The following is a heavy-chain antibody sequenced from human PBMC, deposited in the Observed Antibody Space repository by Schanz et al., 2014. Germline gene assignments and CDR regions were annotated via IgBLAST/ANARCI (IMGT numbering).Heavy chain of an antibody. CDR2: IRYDGSNQ. D-gene: IGHD3-22*01. J-gene: IGHJ5*02. CDR1: GFTFTNLG. CDR3: IRDERISSGVWFDP. Sequence: QVQLVESGGGVVQPGGSLRLSCAASGFTFTNLGMHWVRRAPGKGLEWVAFIRYDGSNQYYADSVKGRFTISRDNARNMVFLQMSSLRADDTAVYYCIRDERISSGVWFDPWGPGTLVTVSS. V-gene: IGHV3-30*02.